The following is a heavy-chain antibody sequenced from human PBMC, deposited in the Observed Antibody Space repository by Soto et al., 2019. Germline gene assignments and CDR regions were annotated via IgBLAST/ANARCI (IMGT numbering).Heavy chain of an antibody. V-gene: IGHV4-30-4*08. CDR3: AREDDGGDRDYYGLDV. J-gene: IGHJ6*02. Sequence: QVQLQQSGPGLVKPSQTLSLTCTVSGGSINNDYYHWTWIRQPPGKGLEWIGYVYYSGSVLYNPSLKNRLNISVDTSKNQFSLRLTSVTAADTAVYFCAREDDGGDRDYYGLDVWGQGTTVTVSS. CDR2: VYYSGSV. CDR1: GGSINNDYYH. D-gene: IGHD2-21*02.